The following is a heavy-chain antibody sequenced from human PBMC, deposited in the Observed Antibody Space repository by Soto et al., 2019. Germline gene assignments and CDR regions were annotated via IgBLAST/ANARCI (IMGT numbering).Heavy chain of an antibody. CDR3: AKDQDNTDQYWIFDL. CDR1: GFNFRKFA. D-gene: IGHD2-8*02. J-gene: IGHJ2*01. V-gene: IGHV3-23*01. Sequence: ELQLLESGGDSVQPGGSLRLSCAASGFNFRKFAMSWVRQAPGKGLEWVSGMSERSGPPLYADSVKGRFTISRDNSKSTPHLEMNSLRPEDTAVYYCAKDQDNTDQYWIFDLWGRGTPVTVSS. CDR2: MSERSGPP.